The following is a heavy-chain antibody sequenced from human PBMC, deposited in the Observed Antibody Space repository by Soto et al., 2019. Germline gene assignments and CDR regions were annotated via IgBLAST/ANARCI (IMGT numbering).Heavy chain of an antibody. J-gene: IGHJ6*02. V-gene: IGHV3-30-3*01. CDR2: ISCDGSKT. Sequence: PGGSLRLSCAASGFTFSSYAMHWVRQAPGKGLEWVAGISCDGSKTYYVESVKGRFTISRDNAKNMLYLQMQSLRDEDTARYFCANKRWDVYADNGSRYSHYGMDVWGQGTTVTVSS. CDR3: ANKRWDVYADNGSRYSHYGMDV. CDR1: GFTFSSYA. D-gene: IGHD2-15*01.